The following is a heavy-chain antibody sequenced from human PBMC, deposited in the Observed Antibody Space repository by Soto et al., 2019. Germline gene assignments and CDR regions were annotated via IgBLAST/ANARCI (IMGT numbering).Heavy chain of an antibody. CDR2: ISGSGGST. D-gene: IGHD5-12*01. Sequence: GGSLRLSCAASGFTFSSYAMSWVRQAPGKGLEWVSAISGSGGSTYYADSVKGRFTISRDNSKNTLYLQMNSLRAEDTAVYYCAKGPGKHIGGYDPPYYFDYWDQRTLVTVSS. CDR1: GFTFSSYA. CDR3: AKGPGKHIGGYDPPYYFDY. V-gene: IGHV3-23*01. J-gene: IGHJ4*02.